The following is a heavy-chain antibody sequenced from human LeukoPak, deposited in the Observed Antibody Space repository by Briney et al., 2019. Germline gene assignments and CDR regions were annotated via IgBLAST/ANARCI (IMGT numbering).Heavy chain of an antibody. D-gene: IGHD3-10*01. Sequence: ASVKVSCKASGYTFTGHFIHWVGQAPGQGLEWMGWSNPNSGGTNYAQKFQGRVTMTRDTSISTAYMELSRLRSDDTAVYYCARVKYYYGSGSYHFRLSPFDYWGQRTLVTVSS. CDR2: SNPNSGGT. J-gene: IGHJ4*02. V-gene: IGHV1-2*02. CDR1: GYTFTGHF. CDR3: ARVKYYYGSGSYHFRLSPFDY.